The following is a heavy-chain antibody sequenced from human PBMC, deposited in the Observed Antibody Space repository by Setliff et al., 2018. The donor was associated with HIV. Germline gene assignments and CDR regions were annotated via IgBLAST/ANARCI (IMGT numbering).Heavy chain of an antibody. V-gene: IGHV4-34*01. CDR3: ARGGRDGIS. CDR2: INHRGSN. Sequence: PSETLSLTCAVYGESFSGYYWNWIRQPPGKGLEWIGEINHRGSNNYNPSLKSRVTMSVDTSKNQFSLKLNSVTAADTAVDYCARGGRDGISWGQGTLVTVSS. CDR1: GESFSGYY. J-gene: IGHJ5*02. D-gene: IGHD2-21*01.